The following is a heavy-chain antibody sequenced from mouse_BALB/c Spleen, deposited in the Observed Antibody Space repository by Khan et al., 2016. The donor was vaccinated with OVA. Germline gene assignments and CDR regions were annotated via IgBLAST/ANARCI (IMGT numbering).Heavy chain of an antibody. CDR1: GFTFSTYG. CDR2: INSDGDYT. Sequence: EVELVESGGDLVKPGGSLRLSCAASGFTFSTYGMSWVRQPPDKRLEWVATINSDGDYTYYPDTVKGRFTISRNNAENALYLQLCGLQSEYTAVSSCASHLSGSFAYWGRGTLVTVSA. V-gene: IGHV5-6*01. J-gene: IGHJ3*01. D-gene: IGHD4-1*01. CDR3: ASHLSGSFAY.